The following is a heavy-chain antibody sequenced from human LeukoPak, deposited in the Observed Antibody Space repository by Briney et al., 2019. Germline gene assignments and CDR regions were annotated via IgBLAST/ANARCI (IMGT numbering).Heavy chain of an antibody. V-gene: IGHV4-38-2*02. J-gene: IGHJ3*02. CDR1: GYSISSGYY. CDR3: ARGLTPDAFDI. CDR2: IYHSGST. Sequence: PSETLSLTCTVSGYSISSGYYWGWIRQPPGKGLEWIGSIYHSGSTYYNPSLKSRVTISGDTSKNQFSLKLSSVTAAETAVYYCARGLTPDAFDIWGQGTMVTVSS.